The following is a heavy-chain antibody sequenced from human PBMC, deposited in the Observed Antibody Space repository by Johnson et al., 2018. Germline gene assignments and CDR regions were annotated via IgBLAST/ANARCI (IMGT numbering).Heavy chain of an antibody. CDR3: AREEGGGYGGADY. D-gene: IGHD1-26*01. CDR2: IMPIFGTT. V-gene: IGHV1-69*01. Sequence: QVQLVQSGAEAKKPGSSVKVSCKASGGTFSSYAISWVRQAPGQGLEWMGGIMPIFGTTKYAQKFPGRVTITADASTSTASMELRGLRSEDTAIYYCAREEGGGYGGADYWGQGTLVTVSS. CDR1: GGTFSSYA. J-gene: IGHJ4*02.